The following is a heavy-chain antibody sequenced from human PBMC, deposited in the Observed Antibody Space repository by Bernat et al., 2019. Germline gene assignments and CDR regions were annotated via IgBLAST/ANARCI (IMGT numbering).Heavy chain of an antibody. J-gene: IGHJ5*02. Sequence: QVQLVESGGGVVQPGRSLRLSCAASGFTFSSYGMHWVRPAPGKGLEWVAVISYDGSNKYYADSVKGRFTISRDNSKNTLYLQMNSLRAEDTAVYYCAKVSESYDILTGYRDNWFDPWGQGTLVTVSS. CDR3: AKVSESYDILTGYRDNWFDP. D-gene: IGHD3-9*01. CDR2: ISYDGSNK. CDR1: GFTFSSYG. V-gene: IGHV3-30*18.